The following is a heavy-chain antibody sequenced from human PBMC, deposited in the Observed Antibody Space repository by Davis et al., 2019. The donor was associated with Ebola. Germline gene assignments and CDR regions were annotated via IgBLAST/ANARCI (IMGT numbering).Heavy chain of an antibody. D-gene: IGHD3-10*01. CDR2: FDPEDGET. V-gene: IGHV1-24*01. CDR3: ATSYYYGSGDRYGMDV. CDR1: GYTLTELS. Sequence: AASVTVSCKVSGYTLTELSMHWVRQAPGKGLEWMGGFDPEDGETIYAQKFQGRVTMTEDTSTDTAYMELSSLRSEDTAVYYCATSYYYGSGDRYGMDVWGQGTTVTVSS. J-gene: IGHJ6*02.